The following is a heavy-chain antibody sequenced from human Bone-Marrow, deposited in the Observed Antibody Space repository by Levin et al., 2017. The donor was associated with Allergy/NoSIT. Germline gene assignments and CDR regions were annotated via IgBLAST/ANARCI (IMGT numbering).Heavy chain of an antibody. Sequence: GGSLRLSCAASGFTVSSNYMSWVRQAPGKGLEWVSVIYSGGSTYYADSVKGRFTISRDNSKNTLYLQMNSLRAEDTAVYYCARESQEYGGLDYWGQGTLVTVSS. CDR1: GFTVSSNY. CDR2: IYSGGST. J-gene: IGHJ4*02. D-gene: IGHD4-23*01. CDR3: ARESQEYGGLDY. V-gene: IGHV3-53*01.